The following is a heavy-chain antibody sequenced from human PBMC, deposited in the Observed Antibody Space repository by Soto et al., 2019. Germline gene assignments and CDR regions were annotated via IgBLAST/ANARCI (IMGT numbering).Heavy chain of an antibody. J-gene: IGHJ6*02. CDR1: GFTSSTYA. Sequence: GGSLRLSCAVSGFTSSTYAMSWVRQAPGKGLEWVSGISGSGGSTYYADSVKGRFTISRDNSGNTLFLEMYSLRAEDTAVYYCARYIPGVRYYGMDVWGQGTTVTVSS. V-gene: IGHV3-23*01. CDR2: ISGSGGST. CDR3: ARYIPGVRYYGMDV. D-gene: IGHD2-2*01.